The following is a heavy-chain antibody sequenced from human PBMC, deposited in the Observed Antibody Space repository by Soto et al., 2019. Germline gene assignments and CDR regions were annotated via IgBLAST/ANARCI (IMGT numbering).Heavy chain of an antibody. V-gene: IGHV4-59*01. Sequence: SETLSLTCTVSGGYISSYYWTWIRQPPGKGLEWIGYIYYSGSTNYNPSLKSRITMSIDTSKNQFSLKLSSVTAADTAVYYCARAFGSTMPSLFWGQGTLVTVSS. CDR1: GGYISSYY. CDR2: IYYSGST. CDR3: ARAFGSTMPSLF. J-gene: IGHJ4*02. D-gene: IGHD2-2*01.